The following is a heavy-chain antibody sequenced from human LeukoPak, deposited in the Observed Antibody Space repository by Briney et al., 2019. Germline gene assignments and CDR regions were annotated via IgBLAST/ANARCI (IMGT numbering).Heavy chain of an antibody. Sequence: GGSLRLSCAASGFTFSSYAMSWFRQAPGKGLEWVGFIRSKAYGGTTEYAASVKGRFTISRDDSKSIAYLQMNSLKTEDTAVYYCTREREVVVVAARQEPDFDYWGQGTLVTVSS. D-gene: IGHD2-15*01. CDR3: TREREVVVVAARQEPDFDY. CDR1: GFTFSSYA. J-gene: IGHJ4*02. V-gene: IGHV3-49*03. CDR2: IRSKAYGGTT.